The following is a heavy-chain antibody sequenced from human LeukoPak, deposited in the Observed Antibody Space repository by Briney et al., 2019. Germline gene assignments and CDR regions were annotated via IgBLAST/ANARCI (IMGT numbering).Heavy chain of an antibody. CDR3: ARGSWPFDY. V-gene: IGHV3-7*04. J-gene: IGHJ4*01. CDR1: GFTFSSYW. CDR2: IKQDGSEK. Sequence: GGSLRLSCAASGFTFSSYWMSWVRQAPGKGLEWVANIKQDGSEKYYVDSVKGRFTISRDNAKNSLFLQMDSLRDEDTAVYYCARGSWPFDYWGHGTLVTVSS. D-gene: IGHD3-10*01.